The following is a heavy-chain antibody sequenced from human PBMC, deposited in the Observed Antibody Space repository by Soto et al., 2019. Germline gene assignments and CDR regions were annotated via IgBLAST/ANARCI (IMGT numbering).Heavy chain of an antibody. J-gene: IGHJ4*02. V-gene: IGHV3-7*04. Sequence: EVQLVESGGGLVQPGGSLRLSCAASGFTFSSYWRSWVRQAPGKGLEWVANIKQDGSEKYYVDSVKGRFTISRDNAKNSLYLQMNSLRAEDTAVYYCARGGSSWSGFDYWGQGTLVTVSS. CDR3: ARGGSSWSGFDY. CDR1: GFTFSSYW. CDR2: IKQDGSEK. D-gene: IGHD6-13*01.